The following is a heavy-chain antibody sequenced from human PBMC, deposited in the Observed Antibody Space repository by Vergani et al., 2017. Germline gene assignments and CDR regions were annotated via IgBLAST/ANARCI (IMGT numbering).Heavy chain of an antibody. Sequence: EVQLLESGGGLVQPGGSLRLSCAASGFTFSSYAMSWVRQAPGKGLEWVSAISGSGGSTYYADSVKGRFTISRDNSKNTLYPQMNSLRAEDTAVYYCAKDGYSSSWYRGFYFDYWGQGTLVTVSS. D-gene: IGHD6-13*01. CDR1: GFTFSSYA. CDR2: ISGSGGST. V-gene: IGHV3-23*01. J-gene: IGHJ4*02. CDR3: AKDGYSSSWYRGFYFDY.